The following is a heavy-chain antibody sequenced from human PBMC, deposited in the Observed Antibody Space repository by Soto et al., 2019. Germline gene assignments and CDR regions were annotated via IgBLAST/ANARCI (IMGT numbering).Heavy chain of an antibody. J-gene: IGHJ6*03. CDR3: ARDKSVLVTVQLYYYYMDV. CDR2: IYYSGST. V-gene: IGHV4-59*01. D-gene: IGHD3-22*01. Sequence: PSETLSLTCTVSGGSITSYYWTWIRQPPGKGLEWIGNIYYSGSTNYNPSLRSRVTISVDTSKNQFSLKLTSVTAADTAVYYCARDKSVLVTVQLYYYYMDVWGKGTTVTLSS. CDR1: GGSITSYY.